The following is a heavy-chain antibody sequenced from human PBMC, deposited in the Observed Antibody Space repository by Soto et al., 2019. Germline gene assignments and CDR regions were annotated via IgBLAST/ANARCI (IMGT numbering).Heavy chain of an antibody. Sequence: PGGSLRLSCAASGFTFTSYAMSWVRQAPGKGLEWVAHISCTGSKKYYADSVKGRFTISRDSSRNTLYLQMSRLTVDNTAVYFCAKPLRSRLTPFDYWGQGTLVTVSS. J-gene: IGHJ4*02. D-gene: IGHD3-9*01. CDR3: AKPLRSRLTPFDY. CDR2: ISCTGSKK. CDR1: GFTFTSYA. V-gene: IGHV3-23*01.